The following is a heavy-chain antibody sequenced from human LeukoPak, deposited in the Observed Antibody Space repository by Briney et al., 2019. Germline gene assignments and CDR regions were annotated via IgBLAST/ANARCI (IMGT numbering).Heavy chain of an antibody. CDR3: ARVQRRELDY. CDR2: INPNSGDT. Sequence: ASVTVSCKASGYTFTGFYMHWVRQAPGQGLEWMGWINPNSGDTNYAQKFQGRVTMTRDTTINTAYMELSRLRSDDTAMYYCARVQRRELDYWGQGTLVTVSS. J-gene: IGHJ4*02. CDR1: GYTFTGFY. V-gene: IGHV1-2*02. D-gene: IGHD1-26*01.